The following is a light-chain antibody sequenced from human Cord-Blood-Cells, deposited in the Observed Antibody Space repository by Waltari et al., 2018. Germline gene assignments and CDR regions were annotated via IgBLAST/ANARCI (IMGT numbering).Light chain of an antibody. Sequence: DIVMTQPPDSLSVSLVARPTITCKSRQIVLYSSNNTNYFAWYQQKPGQTPTLLIYWASTRESGVPDRFSGSGSGTDVTLTISSLQAEDVAVYYCQQNYSTPFTFGPGTKVDIK. V-gene: IGKV4-1*01. CDR3: QQNYSTPFT. CDR2: WAS. CDR1: QIVLYSSNNTNY. J-gene: IGKJ3*01.